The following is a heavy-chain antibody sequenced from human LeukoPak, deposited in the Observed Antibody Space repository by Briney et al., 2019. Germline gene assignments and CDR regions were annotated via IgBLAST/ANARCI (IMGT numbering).Heavy chain of an antibody. CDR2: IYYSGST. CDR1: GGSISSSSYY. V-gene: IGHV4-39*07. CDR3: ARGKAAGIYYFDY. J-gene: IGHJ4*02. Sequence: SETLSLTCTVSGGSISSSSYYWGWIRQPPGKGLEWIGSIYYSGSTYYNPSLKSRVTISVDTSKNQFSLKLSSVTAADTAVYYCARGKAAGIYYFDYWGQGTLVTVSS. D-gene: IGHD6-13*01.